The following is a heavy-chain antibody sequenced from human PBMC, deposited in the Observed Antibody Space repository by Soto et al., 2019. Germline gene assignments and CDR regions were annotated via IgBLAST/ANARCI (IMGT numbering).Heavy chain of an antibody. J-gene: IGHJ4*02. V-gene: IGHV4-39*01. CDR2: IYYSGST. CDR3: ARQVVARFLEWSYSFDY. CDR1: GGSISSSSYY. Sequence: SETLSLTCTVSGGSISSSSYYWGWIRQPPGKGLEWIGSIYYSGSTYYNPSLKSRVTISVDTSKNQFSLKLSSVTAADTAVYYFARQVVARFLEWSYSFDYWGQGTLVTVSS. D-gene: IGHD3-3*01.